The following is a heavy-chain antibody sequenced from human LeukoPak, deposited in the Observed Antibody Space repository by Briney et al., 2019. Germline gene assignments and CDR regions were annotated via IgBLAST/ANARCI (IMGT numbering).Heavy chain of an antibody. V-gene: IGHV1-2*02. CDR2: INPNSGGT. J-gene: IGHJ4*02. D-gene: IGHD2-2*01. Sequence: ASVKVSCKASGYTFTCYYMHWVRQAPGQGLEGMAWINPNSGGTYYAQNFHDRITMTRDTSISTAYMELSRLRSDDTAIYYCARANALYCSSTSCLFDYWGQGTLVTVSS. CDR3: ARANALYCSSTSCLFDY. CDR1: GYTFTCYY.